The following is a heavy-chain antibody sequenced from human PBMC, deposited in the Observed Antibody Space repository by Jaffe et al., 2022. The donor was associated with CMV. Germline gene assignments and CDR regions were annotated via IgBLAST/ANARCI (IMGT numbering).Heavy chain of an antibody. CDR3: ARVNCSSTSCYLYYYYYGMDV. Sequence: QVQLVQSGAEVKKPGASVKVSCKASGYTFTSYGISWVRQAPGQGLEWMGWISAYNGNTNYAQKLQGRVTMTTDTSTSTAYMELRSLRSDDTAVYYCARVNCSSTSCYLYYYYYGMDVCGQGTTVTVSS. CDR1: GYTFTSYG. D-gene: IGHD2-2*01. J-gene: IGHJ6*02. CDR2: ISAYNGNT. V-gene: IGHV1-18*01.